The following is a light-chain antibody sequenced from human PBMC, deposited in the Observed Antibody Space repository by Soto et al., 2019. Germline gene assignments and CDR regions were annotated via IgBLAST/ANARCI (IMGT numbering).Light chain of an antibody. V-gene: IGKV1-39*01. CDR1: QSIRTW. J-gene: IGKJ2*02. Sequence: DIQMTQSPSTLSASVGDRVTITCRASQSIRTWLAWYQHKPGKAPKFLIYAASSLQSGVPSRFSGSGSGTDFTLTISSLQPEDFATYYCQQSYSTLWTFGQGTKLEIK. CDR3: QQSYSTLWT. CDR2: AAS.